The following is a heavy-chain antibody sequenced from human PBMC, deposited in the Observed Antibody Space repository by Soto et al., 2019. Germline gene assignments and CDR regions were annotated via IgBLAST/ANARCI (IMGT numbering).Heavy chain of an antibody. D-gene: IGHD6-6*01. CDR1: GFSFTGYY. CDR3: AKDLTRQLAYWLDP. V-gene: IGHV1-2*06. J-gene: IGHJ5*02. CDR2: INAHSGGT. Sequence: ASVKVSCKASGFSFTGYYIHWLRQAPGQGLEWMGRINAHSGGTEYAQKFQGRVTLTRDTSISTAYMTLSSLRSDDTAIYYCAKDLTRQLAYWLDPWGQGTQVTV.